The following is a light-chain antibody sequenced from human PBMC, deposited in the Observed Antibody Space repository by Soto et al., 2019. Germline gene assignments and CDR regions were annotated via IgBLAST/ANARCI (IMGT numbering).Light chain of an antibody. CDR1: QSVGSTY. CDR3: QQYGSSPT. CDR2: GAS. V-gene: IGKV3-20*01. Sequence: EIVLTQSPGTLSLSPGERATLSCRASQSVGSTYLVWYQQKPGQAPRLLFYGASSRATGIPDRFSGSGSGTDFTLTISRLEPEDFAVYYCQQYGSSPTFGQGTKVEIK. J-gene: IGKJ1*01.